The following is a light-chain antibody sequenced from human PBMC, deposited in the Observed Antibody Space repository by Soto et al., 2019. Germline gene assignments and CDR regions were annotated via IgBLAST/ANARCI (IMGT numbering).Light chain of an antibody. Sequence: QSVLTQSSSASASLGSSVKLTCTLSSGHSSYIIAWHQQQPGKAPRYLMKLEGSGSYNKGSGVPDRFSGSSSGADRYLTISNLQSEDEDDYYCETWDSNTWVFGGGTKVTVL. CDR1: SGHSSYI. V-gene: IGLV4-60*03. CDR3: ETWDSNTWV. CDR2: LEGSGSY. J-gene: IGLJ3*02.